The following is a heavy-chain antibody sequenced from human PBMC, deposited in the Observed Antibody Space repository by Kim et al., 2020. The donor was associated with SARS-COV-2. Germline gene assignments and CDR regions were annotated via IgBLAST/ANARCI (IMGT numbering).Heavy chain of an antibody. Sequence: GGSLRLSCAASGFTFSSYSMNWVRQAPGKGLEWVSYISSSSSTIYYADSVKGRFTISRDNAKNSLYLQMNSLRDEDTAVYYCAIPTRGYYDSSGSVSRGALGWGQGTLVTVSS. CDR3: AIPTRGYYDSSGSVSRGALG. D-gene: IGHD3-22*01. V-gene: IGHV3-48*02. J-gene: IGHJ4*02. CDR2: ISSSSSTI. CDR1: GFTFSSYS.